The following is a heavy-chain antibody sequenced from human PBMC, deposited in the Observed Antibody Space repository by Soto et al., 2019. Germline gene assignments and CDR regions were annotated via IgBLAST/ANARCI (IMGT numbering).Heavy chain of an antibody. D-gene: IGHD2-15*01. Sequence: SSVKVSCKASGYTFTSYYMHWVRQAPGQGLEWMGIINPSGGSTSYAQKFQGRVTMTRDTSTSTVYMELSSLRSEDTAVYYCARVHTTHLYWSGGSCPLDALESWG. V-gene: IGHV1-46*01. J-gene: IGHJ3*02. CDR2: INPSGGST. CDR3: ARVHTTHLYWSGGSCPLDALES. CDR1: GYTFTSYY.